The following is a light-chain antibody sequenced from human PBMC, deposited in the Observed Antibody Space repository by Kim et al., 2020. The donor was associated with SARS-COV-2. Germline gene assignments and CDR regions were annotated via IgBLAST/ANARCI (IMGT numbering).Light chain of an antibody. CDR2: DAA. V-gene: IGKV3-11*01. CDR3: QQRGSWPPALT. J-gene: IGKJ4*01. Sequence: PRASAPLSCRASHNVDINLAWYQQTPGQPPRLLIYDAAIRAAGIPDRFSGSGSGTDFTLTIGSLAPEDFAVYYCQQRGSWPPALTFGGGTKVDIK. CDR1: HNVDIN.